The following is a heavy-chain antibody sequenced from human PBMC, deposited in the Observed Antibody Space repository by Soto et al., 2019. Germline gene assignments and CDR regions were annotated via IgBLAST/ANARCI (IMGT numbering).Heavy chain of an antibody. D-gene: IGHD3-22*01. Sequence: PXGTLSLTCAVYGGSFSGYYWSWIRQPPGKGLEWIGEIIHSGSTNYNPSLKSRVTISADTSKNQFSLKLNSVTAADTAVYCCGRAGRDSSNYSRPHYYYGMDVWAKGPRSPSP. CDR2: IIHSGST. J-gene: IGHJ6*02. CDR3: GRAGRDSSNYSRPHYYYGMDV. V-gene: IGHV4-34*12. CDR1: GGSFSGYY.